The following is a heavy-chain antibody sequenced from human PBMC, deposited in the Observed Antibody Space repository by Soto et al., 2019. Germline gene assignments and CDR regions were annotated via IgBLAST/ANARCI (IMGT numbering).Heavy chain of an antibody. CDR3: ARREPTVYYYYGMDV. J-gene: IGHJ6*02. CDR1: GYSFSSFW. CDR2: IDPSDSYI. V-gene: IGHV5-10-1*01. Sequence: GESLKISWEGSGYSFSSFWICWVRQMPGKGLEWVGRIDPSDSYINYSPSFQGRVTISADKSSSTAYLQWSSLEASDTAMYYCARREPTVYYYYGMDVWGQGTTVTVSS. D-gene: IGHD1-1*01.